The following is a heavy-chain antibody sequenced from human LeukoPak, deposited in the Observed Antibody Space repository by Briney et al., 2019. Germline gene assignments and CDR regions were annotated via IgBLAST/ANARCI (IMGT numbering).Heavy chain of an antibody. CDR1: GGTISSYA. V-gene: IGHV1-69*06. CDR2: IIPIFGTA. J-gene: IGHJ4*02. Sequence: ASVKVSRKASGGTISSYAISWVRQAPGQGLEWMGGIIPIFGTANYAQKFQGRVTITADKSTSTAYMELSSLRSEDTAVYYCARGALGYDSSGYYFDYWGQGTLVTVSS. CDR3: ARGALGYDSSGYYFDY. D-gene: IGHD3-22*01.